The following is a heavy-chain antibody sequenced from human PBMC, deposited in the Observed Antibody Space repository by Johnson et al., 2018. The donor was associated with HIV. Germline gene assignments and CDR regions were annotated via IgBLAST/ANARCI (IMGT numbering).Heavy chain of an antibody. V-gene: IGHV3-30*02. CDR3: AKDWDRGLQPPGDAFDC. CDR1: GFTFSNFG. D-gene: IGHD5-24*01. CDR2: IQYDGSDE. J-gene: IGHJ3*01. Sequence: QVQLVESGGGVVQPGGSLRLSCAASGFTFSNFGMHWVRQAPGKGLEWVAFIQYDGSDECYADSVKGRFTISRDNSKNTLYLQMNSLRLEDTAVYSCAKDWDRGLQPPGDAFDCWGQGTMVTVSS.